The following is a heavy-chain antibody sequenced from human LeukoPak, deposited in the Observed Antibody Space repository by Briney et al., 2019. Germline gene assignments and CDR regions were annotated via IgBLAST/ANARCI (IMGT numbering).Heavy chain of an antibody. V-gene: IGHV3-21*01. J-gene: IGHJ6*01. D-gene: IGHD2-15*01. CDR3: ARGSEGYCSGGGCYYGMDV. CDR2: VSSSSSYI. Sequence: GGSLRLSCAASGFTFSSYTMNWVRQAPGKGLEWVSYVSSSSSYIYYADSVKGRFTISRDNAENSLYLQMNSLRAEDTAVYYCARGSEGYCSGGGCYYGMDVWGQGTTVTVSS. CDR1: GFTFSSYT.